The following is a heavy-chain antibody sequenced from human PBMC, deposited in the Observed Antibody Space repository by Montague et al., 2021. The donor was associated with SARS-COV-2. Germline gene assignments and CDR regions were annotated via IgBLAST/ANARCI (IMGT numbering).Heavy chain of an antibody. CDR1: GGAISDGNYY. D-gene: IGHD5-24*01. CDR2: IYVTGNS. V-gene: IGHV4-61*02. CDR3: VGDAYEPLDGH. J-gene: IGHJ4*02. Sequence: TLSLTCTVSGGAISDGNYYWSWVRQPAGKGLEWIGRIYVTGNSKSNPSLKSRVTMSIATAKHQFYLKLTSVTAAATAVYYCVGDAYEPLDGHWGQGTLVTVSS.